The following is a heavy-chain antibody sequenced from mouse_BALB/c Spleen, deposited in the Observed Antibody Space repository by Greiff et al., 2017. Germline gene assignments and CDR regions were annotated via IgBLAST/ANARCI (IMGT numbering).Heavy chain of an antibody. D-gene: IGHD2-4*01. J-gene: IGHJ2*01. CDR2: IYPGNVNT. CDR3: ARGEITTCYFDY. Sequence: VMLVESGPELVKPGASVRISCKASGYTFTSYYIHWVKQRPGQGLEWIGWIYPGNVNTKYNEKFKGKATLTADKSSSTAYMQLSSLTSEDSAVYFCARGEITTCYFDYWGQGTTLTVSS. V-gene: IGHV1S56*01. CDR1: GYTFTSYY.